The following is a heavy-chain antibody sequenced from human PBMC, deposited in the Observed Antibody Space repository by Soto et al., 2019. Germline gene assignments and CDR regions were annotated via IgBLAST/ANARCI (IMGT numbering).Heavy chain of an antibody. D-gene: IGHD3-10*01. J-gene: IGHJ6*02. CDR3: ARSYGSGSYYYYYYYGMDV. Sequence: SEKLPLTCNVSGGSISSSSYYCRWIRQHPGKGLEWIGSIYYSGSTYYNPSLKSRVTISVDTSKNQFSLKLSSVTAADTAVYYCARSYGSGSYYYYYYYGMDVWGQGTTVS. V-gene: IGHV4-39*01. CDR2: IYYSGST. CDR1: GGSISSSSYY.